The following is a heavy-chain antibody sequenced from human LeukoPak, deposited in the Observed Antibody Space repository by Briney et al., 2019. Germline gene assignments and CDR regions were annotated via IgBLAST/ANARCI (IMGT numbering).Heavy chain of an antibody. J-gene: IGHJ4*02. D-gene: IGHD4/OR15-4a*01. CDR3: ARDGPYGGHDY. Sequence: ASVKVSCKASGYTFTGYYMHWVRQAPGQGLEWMGRIIPILGIANYAQKFQGRVTITADKSTSTAYMELSSLRSEDTAVYYCARDGPYGGHDYWGQGTLVTVSS. CDR1: GYTFTGYY. V-gene: IGHV1-69*04. CDR2: IIPILGIA.